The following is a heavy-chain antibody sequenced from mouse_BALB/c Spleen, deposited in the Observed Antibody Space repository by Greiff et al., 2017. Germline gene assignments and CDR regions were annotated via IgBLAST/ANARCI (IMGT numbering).Heavy chain of an antibody. D-gene: IGHD1-1*01. V-gene: IGHV1-80*01. Sequence: QVQLQQSGAELVRPGSSVKISCKASGYAFSSSWMNWVKQRPGQGLEWIGQLYPGDGDTNYNGKFKGKATLTADKSSSTAYMQLSSLTSEDSAVYFCARQDYYDSRLFDYWGQGTTLTVSS. J-gene: IGHJ2*01. CDR1: GYAFSSSW. CDR2: LYPGDGDT. CDR3: ARQDYYDSRLFDY.